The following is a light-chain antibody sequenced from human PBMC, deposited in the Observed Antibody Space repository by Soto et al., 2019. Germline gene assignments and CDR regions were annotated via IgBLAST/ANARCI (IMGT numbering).Light chain of an antibody. J-gene: IGLJ3*02. CDR3: AAWDDSLNGWV. CDR2: SNN. CDR1: SSNIGSNT. V-gene: IGLV1-44*01. Sequence: SVLTQPPSASGTPGQRVTISCSGSSSNIGSNTVNWYQQLPGTAPKLLIYSNNQRPSGVPDRFSGSKSGTSASLAIGGLQSEDEADYYCAAWDDSLNGWVFGGGTKLTVL.